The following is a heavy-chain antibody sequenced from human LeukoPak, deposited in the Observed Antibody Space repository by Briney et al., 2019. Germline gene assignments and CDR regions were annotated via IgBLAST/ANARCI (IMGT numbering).Heavy chain of an antibody. V-gene: IGHV4-39*07. CDR1: GGSIGSSSYY. CDR2: IDYSGGT. J-gene: IGHJ4*02. D-gene: IGHD1-26*01. Sequence: SETLSLTCTVSGGSIGSSSYYWGWIRQPPGKGLEWIGGIDYSGGTYYNPSLKSRVTMSVDTSKNQFSLRLRSLTAADTAVYYCARDPGVGAAYWGQGTLVTVSP. CDR3: ARDPGVGAAY.